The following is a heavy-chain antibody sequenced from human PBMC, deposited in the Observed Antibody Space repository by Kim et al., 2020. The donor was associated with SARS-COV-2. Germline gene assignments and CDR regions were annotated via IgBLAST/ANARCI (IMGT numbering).Heavy chain of an antibody. V-gene: IGHV4-39*01. J-gene: IGHJ4*02. D-gene: IGHD6-13*01. CDR3: ARRASSSWYFSYFDC. Sequence: SETLSLTCIVSGGSISGSPYYWGWIRQPPGKGLEWIGSLYYTGSTYYNPSLETLVTISVDTSKNQISLTLNSVTAADTAVYYCARRASSSWYFSYFDCWGEGTRVTVSS. CDR1: GGSISGSPYY. CDR2: LYYTGST.